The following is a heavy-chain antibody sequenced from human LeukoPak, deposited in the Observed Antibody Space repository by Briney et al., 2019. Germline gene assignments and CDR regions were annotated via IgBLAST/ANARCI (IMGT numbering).Heavy chain of an antibody. CDR1: GGSFSGYY. CDR2: INHSGST. J-gene: IGHJ4*02. V-gene: IGHV4-34*01. CDR3: ARGSRPLFGGGYQPSPLDY. D-gene: IGHD3-3*01. Sequence: SETLSLTCAVYGGSFSGYYWSWIRQPPWKGLKWIGEINHSGSTNYNPSIKSRVTISVDTSKNQFSLKLSAVTAADTAVYYCARGSRPLFGGGYQPSPLDYWGQGTLVNVSS.